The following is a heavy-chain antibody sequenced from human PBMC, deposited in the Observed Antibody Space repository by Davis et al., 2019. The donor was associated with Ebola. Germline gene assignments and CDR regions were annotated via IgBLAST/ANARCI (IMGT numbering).Heavy chain of an antibody. CDR3: ARGYCSGGSCPGYFDY. J-gene: IGHJ4*02. CDR1: GYSFTSYW. Sequence: GGSLRLSCKGSGYSFTSYWIGWVRQMPGKGLEWMGIIYPGDSDTRYSPSFQGQVTISADKSISTAYLQWSSLKASDTAMYYCARGYCSGGSCPGYFDYWGQRTPVTVSS. CDR2: IYPGDSDT. D-gene: IGHD2-15*01. V-gene: IGHV5-51*01.